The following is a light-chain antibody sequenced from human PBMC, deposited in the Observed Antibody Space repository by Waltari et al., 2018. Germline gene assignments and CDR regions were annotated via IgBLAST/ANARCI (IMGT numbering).Light chain of an antibody. CDR2: QNN. J-gene: IGLJ2*01. V-gene: IGLV1-51*02. CDR1: SSNIGNNY. CDR3: GTWDSGLCAVV. Sequence: QSVLTQPPSVSAAPGQKVTISCSGSSSNIGNNYVSWYQQRPRTAPKLLIYQNNKRPSRSLDRVGGSKPGTCATVGITGLRTGDEVDYYCGTWDSGLCAVVFGGRTKLTVL.